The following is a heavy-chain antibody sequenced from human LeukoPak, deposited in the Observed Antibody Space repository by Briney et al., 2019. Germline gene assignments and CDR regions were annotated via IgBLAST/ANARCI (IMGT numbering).Heavy chain of an antibody. D-gene: IGHD6-19*01. Sequence: GGSLRLSCAASGFTFSSYSMNSVRQAPGKGLEWVSSISSSSSYIYYADSVKGRFTISRDNAKNSLYLQMNSLRAEDTAVYYCAKVSIRAVAGFSWYFDRGGRGTLVTVSS. V-gene: IGHV3-21*04. CDR3: AKVSIRAVAGFSWYFDR. CDR1: GFTFSSYS. J-gene: IGHJ2*01. CDR2: ISSSSSYI.